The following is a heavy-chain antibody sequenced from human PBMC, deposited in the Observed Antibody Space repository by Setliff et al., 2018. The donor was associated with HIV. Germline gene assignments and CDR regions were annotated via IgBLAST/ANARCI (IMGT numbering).Heavy chain of an antibody. CDR1: SGSMTAYY. V-gene: IGHV4-34*01. Sequence: SETLSLTCSVSSGSMTAYYWTWIRQPPGKGLEWIGEIHHGGSTNYMPSLKNRVTISVDTSKNQFSLNLSSVTAADTAVYYCARHVLDYNFWSGYSTQNCFDYWGQGTLVTAPQ. CDR2: IHHGGST. D-gene: IGHD3-3*01. J-gene: IGHJ4*02. CDR3: ARHVLDYNFWSGYSTQNCFDY.